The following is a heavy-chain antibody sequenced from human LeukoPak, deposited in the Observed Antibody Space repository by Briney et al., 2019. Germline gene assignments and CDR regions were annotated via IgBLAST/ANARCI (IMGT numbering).Heavy chain of an antibody. Sequence: SETLSLTCTISGGSISTYYCSWIRQHPGKGLEWIGCIYYSGSTYYNPSLKSRVTISVDTSKNQFSLSLSSVTAADTAVYYCARNADMYYYVDNWGQGTLVTVSS. CDR1: GGSISTYY. CDR3: ARNADMYYYVDN. J-gene: IGHJ4*02. CDR2: IYYSGST. D-gene: IGHD3-10*01. V-gene: IGHV4-59*06.